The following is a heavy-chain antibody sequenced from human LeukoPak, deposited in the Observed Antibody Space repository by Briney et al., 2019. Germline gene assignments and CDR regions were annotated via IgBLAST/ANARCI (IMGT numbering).Heavy chain of an antibody. J-gene: IGHJ6*02. CDR2: IYTSGST. V-gene: IGHV4-61*02. CDR3: TSGASPGGMDV. Sequence: SETLSLTCTISGGSISISSYYWNWIRQPAGKGLDWIGRIYTSGSTNYNPSLKSRVTMSLDTSKNQFSLKLRSVTAADTAVYYCTSGASPGGMDVWGQGTTVTVSS. D-gene: IGHD1-26*01. CDR1: GGSISISSYY.